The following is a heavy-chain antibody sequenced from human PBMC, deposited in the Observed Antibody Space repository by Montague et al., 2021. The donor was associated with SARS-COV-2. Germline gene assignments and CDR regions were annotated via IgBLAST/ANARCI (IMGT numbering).Heavy chain of an antibody. D-gene: IGHD1-26*01. CDR2: IDTSGNT. Sequence: TLSLTCTVSGGSISSGSHYWSWIRQPAGKGLEWIGRIDTSGNTKYISSLKSRVTISVDTSKNQSSLKLSSVTAADTAVYYCARRIDYYGIDVWGQGTTVTVSS. V-gene: IGHV4-61*02. CDR3: ARRIDYYGIDV. J-gene: IGHJ6*02. CDR1: GGSISSGSHY.